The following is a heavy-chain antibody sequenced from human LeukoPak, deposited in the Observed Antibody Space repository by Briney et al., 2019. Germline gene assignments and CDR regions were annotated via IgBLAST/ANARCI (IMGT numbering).Heavy chain of an antibody. V-gene: IGHV5-51*01. Sequence: GESLKISCKGSGYSFTNYWIGWVRQMPGKGLEWMGIIYSDDSDTIYSPSFQGQVTISADKSINTVYLQWSSLKASDTGMYYCARLAYCGGDCYQTTRGYFQHWGQGTLVTVSS. J-gene: IGHJ1*01. CDR2: IYSDDSDT. CDR3: ARLAYCGGDCYQTTRGYFQH. CDR1: GYSFTNYW. D-gene: IGHD2-21*02.